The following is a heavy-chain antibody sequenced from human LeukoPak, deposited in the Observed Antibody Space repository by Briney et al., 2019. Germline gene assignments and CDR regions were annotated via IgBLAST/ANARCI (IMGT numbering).Heavy chain of an antibody. V-gene: IGHV4-59*01. CDR2: IYYSGST. J-gene: IGHJ4*02. D-gene: IGHD6-6*01. Sequence: SETLSLTCTVSGGPISSYYWSWIRQPPGKGLEWIGYIYYSGSTNYNPSLKSRVTISVDTSKNQFSLKLSSVTAADTAVYYCARAWHSSSFDYWGQGTLVTVSS. CDR1: GGPISSYY. CDR3: ARAWHSSSFDY.